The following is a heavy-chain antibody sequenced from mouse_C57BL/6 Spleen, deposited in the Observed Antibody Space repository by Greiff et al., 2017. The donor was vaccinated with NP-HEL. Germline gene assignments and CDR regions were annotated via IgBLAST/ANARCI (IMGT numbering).Heavy chain of an antibody. J-gene: IGHJ3*01. CDR2: ISSGGDYI. Sequence: EVQRVESGEGLVKPGGSLKLSCAASGFTFSSYAMSWVRQTPEKRLEWVAYISSGGDYIYYADNVKGPFTIARDNARNTLYLQRSSLKSEDTALYYCTRDREFAYRGQGTLVTVSA. V-gene: IGHV5-9-1*02. D-gene: IGHD3-1*01. CDR1: GFTFSSYA. CDR3: TRDREFAY.